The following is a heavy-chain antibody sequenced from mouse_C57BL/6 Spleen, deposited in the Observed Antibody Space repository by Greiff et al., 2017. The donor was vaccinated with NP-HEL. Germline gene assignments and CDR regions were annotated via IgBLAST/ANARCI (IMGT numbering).Heavy chain of an antibody. CDR2: IYPGDGDT. CDR1: GYAFSSSW. D-gene: IGHD2-2*01. J-gene: IGHJ3*01. V-gene: IGHV1-82*01. CDR3: ARPYYVYDFAY. Sequence: VQLQESGPELVKPGASVKISCKASGYAFSSSWMNWVKQRPGKGLEWIGRIYPGDGDTNYNGKFKGKATLTADKSSSTAYMQLSSLTSEDSAVYFCARPYYVYDFAYWGQGTLVTVSA.